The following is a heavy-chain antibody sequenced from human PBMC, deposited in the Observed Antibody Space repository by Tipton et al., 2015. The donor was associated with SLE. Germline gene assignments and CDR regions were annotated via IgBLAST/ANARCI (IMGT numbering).Heavy chain of an antibody. J-gene: IGHJ5*02. Sequence: TLSHTCSIYGGSFGGYYWSWIRQPPGKGLEWIGEINHGGSTNYNPSLKSRVTISVDTSKNQFSLKLSSVTAADTAVYYCARAGGVDSNCFDPWGQGTLVTVFS. CDR3: ARAGGVDSNCFDP. V-gene: IGHV4-34*01. D-gene: IGHD2-21*01. CDR1: GGSFGGYY. CDR2: INHGGST.